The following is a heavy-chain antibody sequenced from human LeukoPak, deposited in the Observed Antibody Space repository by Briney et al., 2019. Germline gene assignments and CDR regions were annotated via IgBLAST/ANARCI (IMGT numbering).Heavy chain of an antibody. CDR1: GFTFSSSYS. D-gene: IGHD2-21*02. CDR2: ISLTTTTV. Sequence: GGSLRLSCAASGFTFSSSYSMNWVRQAPGKGLEWVAHISLTTTTVSYADSVKGRFTTSRDNAKNSLFLQMNSLRAEDTAVYYCARDGDWAFDYWGQGTLVTVSS. CDR3: ARDGDWAFDY. V-gene: IGHV3-48*01. J-gene: IGHJ4*02.